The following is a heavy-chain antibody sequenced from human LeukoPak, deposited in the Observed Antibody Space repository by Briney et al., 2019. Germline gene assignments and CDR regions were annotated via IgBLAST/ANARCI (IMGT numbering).Heavy chain of an antibody. D-gene: IGHD3-16*02. J-gene: IGHJ4*02. CDR1: GFTVSSNY. CDR2: IYSGGST. V-gene: IGHV3-53*04. CDR3: ARLSDDRFDY. Sequence: GGSLRLSCAASGFTVSSNYMSWVRQAPGKGLEWVSVIYSGGSTYYADSVKGRFTISRHNSKNTLYLQMNSLRAEDTAVCYCARLSDDRFDYWGQGTLVTVSS.